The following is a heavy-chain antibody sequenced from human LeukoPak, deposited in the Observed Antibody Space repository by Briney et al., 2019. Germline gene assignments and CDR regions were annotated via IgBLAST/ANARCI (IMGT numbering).Heavy chain of an antibody. CDR2: TSYDGTDK. V-gene: IGHV3-30*03. J-gene: IGHJ4*02. Sequence: QPGGSLRLSCEASGFSFSGYGMHWVRQAPGKGLDWVAATSYDGTDKYYSDSVKGRFTISRDNSKSTLYLQMNNLRPEDAAIYYCARRGDCSSRSCLTDYWGQGTLVTVSS. CDR3: ARRGDCSSRSCLTDY. CDR1: GFSFSGYG. D-gene: IGHD2-15*01.